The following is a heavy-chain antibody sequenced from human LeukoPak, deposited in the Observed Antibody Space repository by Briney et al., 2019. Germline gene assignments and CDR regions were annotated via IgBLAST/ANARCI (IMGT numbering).Heavy chain of an antibody. CDR2: LYNSGST. V-gene: IGHV4-59*01. Sequence: SETLSLTCTVSGGSISTYYWNWMRQPPGKGLEWIGYLYNSGSTNYNPSLKSRLTISVDMSKNQLSLKLSSVTAADTAVYYCARGVTSLLDAFDIWGRGTMVTVSS. CDR3: ARGVTSLLDAFDI. CDR1: GGSISTYY. J-gene: IGHJ3*02. D-gene: IGHD1-26*01.